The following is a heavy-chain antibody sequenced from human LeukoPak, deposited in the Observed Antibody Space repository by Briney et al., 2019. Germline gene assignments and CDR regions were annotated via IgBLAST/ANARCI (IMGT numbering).Heavy chain of an antibody. J-gene: IGHJ4*02. CDR1: GFTFSSYG. D-gene: IGHD3-10*01. Sequence: PGGSQRLSCAASGFTFSSYGIHWVRQAPGKGLEWVALISYDGSNKYYADSVKGRFTISRDNSKNTLYLQMNSLRAEDTAVYYCANENYYGSGSYPDYWGQGTLVTVSS. CDR2: ISYDGSNK. CDR3: ANENYYGSGSYPDY. V-gene: IGHV3-30*18.